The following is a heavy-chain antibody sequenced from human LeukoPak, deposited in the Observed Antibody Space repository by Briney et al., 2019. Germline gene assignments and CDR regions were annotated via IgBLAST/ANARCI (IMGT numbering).Heavy chain of an antibody. CDR3: ARDLPSYYDSSGQI. D-gene: IGHD3-22*01. J-gene: IGHJ3*02. CDR1: GGTFSSYA. Sequence: SVKVSCKASGGTFSSYAISWVRQAPGQGLEWMGGIIPIFGTANYAQKFQGRVTITADESTSTAYMELSSLRSEDTAVYYRARDLPSYYDSSGQIWGQGTMVTVSS. V-gene: IGHV1-69*13. CDR2: IIPIFGTA.